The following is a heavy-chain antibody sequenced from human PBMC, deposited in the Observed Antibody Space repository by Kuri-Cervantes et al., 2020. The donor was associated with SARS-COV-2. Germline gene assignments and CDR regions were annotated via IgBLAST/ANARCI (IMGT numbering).Heavy chain of an antibody. Sequence: GEFLKISCAASGFTFSTYAMHWVRQAPGKGLEGVAIISYDGRNKYFADSVKGRFTISRDNSKNTLYLQMNILRAEDTAMYYCARDRVGVHDSWGQGTLVTVSS. CDR1: GFTFSTYA. J-gene: IGHJ4*02. V-gene: IGHV3-30*04. CDR2: ISYDGRNK. D-gene: IGHD2-21*01. CDR3: ARDRVGVHDS.